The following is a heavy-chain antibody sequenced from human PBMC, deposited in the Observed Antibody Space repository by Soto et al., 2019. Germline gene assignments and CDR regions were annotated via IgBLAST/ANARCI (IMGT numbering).Heavy chain of an antibody. J-gene: IGHJ5*02. D-gene: IGHD4-4*01. CDR3: AREHSNYKEVDWFDP. CDR2: IIPIFGTA. Sequence: ASVKVSCKASGGTFSSYTISWVRQAPGQGLEWMGRIIPIFGTANYAQKFQGRVTITADESTSTAYMELSSLRSEDTAVYYCAREHSNYKEVDWFDPWGQGTLVTVSS. V-gene: IGHV1-69*13. CDR1: GGTFSSYT.